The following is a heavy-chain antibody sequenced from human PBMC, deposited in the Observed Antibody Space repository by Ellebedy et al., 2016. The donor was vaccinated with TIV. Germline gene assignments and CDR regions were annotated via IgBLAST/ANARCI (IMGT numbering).Heavy chain of an antibody. Sequence: AASVKVSCKASGYTFTNYDINWVRQATGQGLEWMGWMNPNSCRTGYAQKFQGRVTMTRNTSITTAYMELSSLRSEDTAVYYCARGGFYYGSASYYPFDFWGQGTLITVSS. CDR2: MNPNSCRT. CDR3: ARGGFYYGSASYYPFDF. J-gene: IGHJ4*02. D-gene: IGHD3-10*01. V-gene: IGHV1-8*01. CDR1: GYTFTNYD.